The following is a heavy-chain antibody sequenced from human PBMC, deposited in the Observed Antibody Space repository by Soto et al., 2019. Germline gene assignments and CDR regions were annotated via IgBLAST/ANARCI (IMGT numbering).Heavy chain of an antibody. V-gene: IGHV1-69*02. D-gene: IGHD3-10*01. J-gene: IGHJ4*02. Sequence: QVQLVQSGAEVKKPGSSVKVSCTASEGTFNSYTISWVRQAPGQGLEWMGRVVPILGMADFARKFQGRVMITADKSTSTAYMVLSSRRSDDTAVYYCATNYGSGSTHFDYWGQGTLVTVSS. CDR3: ATNYGSGSTHFDY. CDR1: EGTFNSYT. CDR2: VVPILGMA.